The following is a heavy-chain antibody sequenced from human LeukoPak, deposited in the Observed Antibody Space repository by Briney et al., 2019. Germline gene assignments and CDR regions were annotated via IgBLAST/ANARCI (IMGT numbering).Heavy chain of an antibody. D-gene: IGHD3-10*01. CDR1: GFTFSSYA. CDR2: IGGSGGST. Sequence: GGSLRLSCAASGFTFSSYAMSWVRQAPGKGLEWVSSIGGSGGSTYYADSVKGRFTISRDNSKNTLYLQMNSLRAEDTAVYYCTKGPGILWSGEPTYWGQGTLVTVSS. J-gene: IGHJ4*02. CDR3: TKGPGILWSGEPTY. V-gene: IGHV3-23*01.